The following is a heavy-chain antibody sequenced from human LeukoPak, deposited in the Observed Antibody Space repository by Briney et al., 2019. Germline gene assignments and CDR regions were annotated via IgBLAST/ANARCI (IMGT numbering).Heavy chain of an antibody. Sequence: SVKVSCKASGGTFSSYAISWVRQAPGQGLEWMGRIIPILGIANYAQKFQGRVTITADKSTSTAYMELSSLRSEDTAVYYCAREVGGSGTYHFDYWGQGALVTVSS. CDR2: IIPILGIA. CDR3: AREVGGSGTYHFDY. CDR1: GGTFSSYA. J-gene: IGHJ4*02. V-gene: IGHV1-69*04. D-gene: IGHD3-10*01.